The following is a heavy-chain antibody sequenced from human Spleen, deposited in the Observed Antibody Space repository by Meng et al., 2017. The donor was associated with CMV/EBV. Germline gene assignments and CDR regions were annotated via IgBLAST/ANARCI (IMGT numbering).Heavy chain of an antibody. V-gene: IGHV3-21*01. CDR3: ARETSIAAAGLYYYGMDV. CDR1: GFTFSSYS. Sequence: GESLKISCAASGFTFSSYSMNWVRQAPGKGLEWVSSISSSSSYIYYADSVKGRFTISRDNAKNSLYLQMNSLRAEDTAVYYCARETSIAAAGLYYYGMDVWSQGTTVTVSS. D-gene: IGHD6-13*01. J-gene: IGHJ6*02. CDR2: ISSSSSYI.